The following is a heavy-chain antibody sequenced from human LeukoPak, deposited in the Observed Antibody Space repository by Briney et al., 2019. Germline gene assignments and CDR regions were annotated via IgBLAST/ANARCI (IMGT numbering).Heavy chain of an antibody. CDR1: AFTFRTYG. V-gene: IGHV3-30*18. J-gene: IGHJ4*02. CDR2: ISYDANNE. Sequence: GGSLRLSCAASAFTFRTYGMHWVRQAPGKGLEWVAVISYDANNENYADSVKGRFTTSRDNSKNTLYLQMNSLRAEDTAVYYCAKDRHPARTDGYYFDYWGQGTLVTVSS. CDR3: AKDRHPARTDGYYFDY. D-gene: IGHD1-14*01.